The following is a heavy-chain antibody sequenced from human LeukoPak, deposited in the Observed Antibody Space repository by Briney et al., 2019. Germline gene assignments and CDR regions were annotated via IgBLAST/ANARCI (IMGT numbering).Heavy chain of an antibody. J-gene: IGHJ4*02. D-gene: IGHD2-2*01. V-gene: IGHV3-21*04. CDR3: ARESPVGCTSTSCYIDY. CDR2: ISSSGDTI. CDR1: GFTFTTYN. Sequence: GGSPRLSCAPSGFTFTTYNLNWVRQAPGRGLEWVSTISSSGDTIYYADSVKGRFTIPRDTSKNTLYLQMNSLRAEDTAVYYCARESPVGCTSTSCYIDYLGQGTLVTVSS.